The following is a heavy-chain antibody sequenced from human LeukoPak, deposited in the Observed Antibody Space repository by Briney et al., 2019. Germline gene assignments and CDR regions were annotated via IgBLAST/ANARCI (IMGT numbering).Heavy chain of an antibody. D-gene: IGHD3-10*01. Sequence: PGRSLRLSCAASGFTFNRYRMHWVRQAPGKGLEWVAVISYDGRYQFYADSVKGRFTVSRDNSKNTLFLQMNSLRAEDTAVYHCARDRGSGSYTRIYYGMDVWGQGTTVTVSS. CDR1: GFTFNRYR. CDR3: ARDRGSGSYTRIYYGMDV. CDR2: ISYDGRYQ. V-gene: IGHV3-30*01. J-gene: IGHJ6*02.